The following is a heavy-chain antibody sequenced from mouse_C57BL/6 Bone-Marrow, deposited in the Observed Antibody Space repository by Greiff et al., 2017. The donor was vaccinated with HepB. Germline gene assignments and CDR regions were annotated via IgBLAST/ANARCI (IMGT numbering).Heavy chain of an antibody. Sequence: VQVVESGAELARPGASVKLSCKASGYTFTSYGISWVKQRTGQGLEWIGEIYPRSGNTYYNEKFKGKATLTADKSSSTAYMELRSLTSEDSAVYFCARWSPYDYFFAYWGQGTLVTVSA. CDR3: ARWSPYDYFFAY. CDR1: GYTFTSYG. V-gene: IGHV1-81*01. CDR2: IYPRSGNT. D-gene: IGHD2-4*01. J-gene: IGHJ3*01.